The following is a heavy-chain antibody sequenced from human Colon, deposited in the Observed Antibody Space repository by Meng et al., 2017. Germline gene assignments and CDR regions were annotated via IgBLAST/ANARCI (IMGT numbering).Heavy chain of an antibody. V-gene: IGHV4-4*02. CDR3: ARHGGWHFDY. CDR2: IYLSGSP. CDR1: CRSISSSNY. D-gene: IGHD6-19*01. J-gene: IGHJ4*02. Sequence: VVLERWGPGRVEPSGTLSLPCALSCRSISSSNYWSWVRQPPGKGLEWIGQIYLSGSPSYNPSLESRVTISVDKSKNQLSLRLTSVTAADTAIYYCARHGGWHFDYWGQGTLVTVSS.